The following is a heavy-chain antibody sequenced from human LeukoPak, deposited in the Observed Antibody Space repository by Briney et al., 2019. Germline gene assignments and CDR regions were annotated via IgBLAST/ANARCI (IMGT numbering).Heavy chain of an antibody. Sequence: SETLSLTCTVSGGSISSYYWSWIRQPPGKGLEWIGYIYYSGSTNYNPSLKSRVTISVDTSKNQFSLKLSSVTAADTAVYYCARGSDYYDSSGYYYGFNWFDPWGQGTLVTVSS. CDR2: IYYSGST. V-gene: IGHV4-59*12. J-gene: IGHJ5*02. D-gene: IGHD3-22*01. CDR3: ARGSDYYDSSGYYYGFNWFDP. CDR1: GGSISSYY.